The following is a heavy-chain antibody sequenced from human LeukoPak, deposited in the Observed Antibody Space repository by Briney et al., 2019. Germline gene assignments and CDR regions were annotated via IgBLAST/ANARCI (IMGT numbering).Heavy chain of an antibody. V-gene: IGHV4-59*01. D-gene: IGHD3-3*01. J-gene: IGHJ4*02. CDR2: IYYSGST. CDR3: ARVGYDFWSAKRYYFDY. CDR1: GGSISSYY. Sequence: SETLSLTCTVSGGSISSYYWSWIRQPPGKGLEWIGYIYYSGSTNYNPSLKSRVTISVDTSKNQFSLKLSSVTAADTAVYYCARVGYDFWSAKRYYFDYWGQGTLVTVSS.